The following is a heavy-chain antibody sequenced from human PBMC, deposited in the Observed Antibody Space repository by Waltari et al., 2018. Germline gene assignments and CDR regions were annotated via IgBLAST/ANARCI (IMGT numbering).Heavy chain of an antibody. J-gene: IGHJ6*03. CDR1: GFTFSSYA. D-gene: IGHD3-3*01. CDR3: AKSPPTIFGVVIHYYYYMDV. CDR2: ISGSGGST. Sequence: EVQLLESGGGLVQPGGSLRLSCAASGFTFSSYAMSWVRQAPGKGLEWVSAISGSGGSTYYADSVKGRFTIARDNSKNTLYLQMNSLRAEDTAVYYCAKSPPTIFGVVIHYYYYMDVWGKGTTVTISS. V-gene: IGHV3-23*01.